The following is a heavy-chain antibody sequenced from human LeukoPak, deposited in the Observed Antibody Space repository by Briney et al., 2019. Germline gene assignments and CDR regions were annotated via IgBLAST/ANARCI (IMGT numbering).Heavy chain of an antibody. Sequence: EASVKVSCKASGYTFTSYGISWVRQAPGQGLEWMGWISAYNGNTNYAQKLQGRVTMTTDTSTSTAYMELRSLRSDDTAVYYCAREVVPAANPGPYFDYWGQGTLVTVSS. D-gene: IGHD2-2*01. CDR1: GYTFTSYG. CDR2: ISAYNGNT. CDR3: AREVVPAANPGPYFDY. V-gene: IGHV1-18*01. J-gene: IGHJ4*02.